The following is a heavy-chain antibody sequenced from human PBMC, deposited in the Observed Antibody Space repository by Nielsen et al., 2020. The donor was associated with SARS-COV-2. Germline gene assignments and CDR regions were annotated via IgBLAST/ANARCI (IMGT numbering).Heavy chain of an antibody. CDR3: AKDDPVPYEGSYNYYGMDV. Sequence: GGSLRLSCAASGFTFSSYGMHWVRQAPGKGLEWVAVISYDGSNKYYADSVKGRFTISRDNSRNTLNLQMNSLRVEDTAVYYCAKDDPVPYEGSYNYYGMDVWGQGTTVTVSS. CDR2: ISYDGSNK. CDR1: GFTFSSYG. D-gene: IGHD5-12*01. V-gene: IGHV3-30*18. J-gene: IGHJ6*02.